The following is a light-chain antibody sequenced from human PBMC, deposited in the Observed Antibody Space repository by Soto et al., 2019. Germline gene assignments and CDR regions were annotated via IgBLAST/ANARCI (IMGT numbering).Light chain of an antibody. CDR2: AAS. J-gene: IGKJ2*01. CDR1: QGVGTK. Sequence: EIVMTQSPGTLSVSPGERATLSCRASQGVGTKLAWYQQRPGQAPRLLIYAASTRATGIPARFSGRGSGTEFSLTIGSLQSEDFELYFCQQYNNWPLYSFGQGTKLEIK. V-gene: IGKV3-15*01. CDR3: QQYNNWPLYS.